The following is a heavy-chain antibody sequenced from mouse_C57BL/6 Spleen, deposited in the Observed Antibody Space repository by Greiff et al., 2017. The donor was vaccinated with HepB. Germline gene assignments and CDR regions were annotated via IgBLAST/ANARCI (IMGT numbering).Heavy chain of an antibody. Sequence: LQESGPELVKPGASVKISCKASGYAFSSSWMNWVKQRPGKGLKWIGRIYPGDGDTNYNGKFKGKATLTADKSSSTAYMQLSSLTSEDSAVYFCAREGLAPYYAMDYWGQGTSVTVYS. CDR3: AREGLAPYYAMDY. J-gene: IGHJ4*01. V-gene: IGHV1-82*01. D-gene: IGHD2-2*01. CDR2: IYPGDGDT. CDR1: GYAFSSSW.